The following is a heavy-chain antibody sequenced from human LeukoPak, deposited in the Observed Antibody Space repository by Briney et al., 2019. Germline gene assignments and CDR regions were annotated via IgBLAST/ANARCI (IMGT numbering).Heavy chain of an antibody. Sequence: ASVKVSCKASGYTFTNYYMYWVRQAPGQGLEWMGWINPKSGGTNYAQKFQGRVTVTRDTSISTAYMELSRLRSDDTAVYYCARAWLRLNPYFDYWGQGTLVTVSS. J-gene: IGHJ4*02. CDR2: INPKSGGT. D-gene: IGHD5-12*01. CDR3: ARAWLRLNPYFDY. CDR1: GYTFTNYY. V-gene: IGHV1-2*02.